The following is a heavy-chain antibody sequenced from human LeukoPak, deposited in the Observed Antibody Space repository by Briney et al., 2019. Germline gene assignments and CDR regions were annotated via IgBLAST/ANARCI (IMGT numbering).Heavy chain of an antibody. CDR3: ARRAWGYSSSWYFDY. Sequence: SETLSFTCAVYGVSFSGYYWSWIRQPPGKGLEWIGSIYFSGSTSYNPSLKSRVTISVDTSKNQFSLKLSSVTAADTAVYYCARRAWGYSSSWYFDYWGQGTLVTVSS. D-gene: IGHD6-13*01. V-gene: IGHV4-34*01. CDR1: GVSFSGYY. J-gene: IGHJ4*02. CDR2: IYFSGST.